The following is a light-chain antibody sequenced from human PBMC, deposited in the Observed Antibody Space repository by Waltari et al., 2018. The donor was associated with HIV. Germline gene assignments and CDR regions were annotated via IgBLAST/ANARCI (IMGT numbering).Light chain of an antibody. V-gene: IGLV2-14*01. J-gene: IGLJ2*01. CDR3: ASFTTHRILL. CDR1: SGDVGAYGY. Sequence: HSALSLPASLSEAPGQSITISSTGTSGDVGAYGYVSWYQQHADKAPTLIIFEVSHRPSGISTRFSGSQSGNTASLTISGLQTEDEADYYCASFTTHRILLFGGGTKVTVL. CDR2: EVS.